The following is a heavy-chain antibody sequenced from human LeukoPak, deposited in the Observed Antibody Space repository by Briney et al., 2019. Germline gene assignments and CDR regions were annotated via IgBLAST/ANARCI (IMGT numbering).Heavy chain of an antibody. Sequence: ASVKVSCKTSGYTFTQFAINWVRQATGQGLEWMGWMNPNSGNTGYAQKFQGRVTMTRNTSISTAYMELSSLRSEDTAVYYCARDYLSSFDYWGQGTLVTVSS. CDR2: MNPNSGNT. D-gene: IGHD1-26*01. V-gene: IGHV1-8*01. J-gene: IGHJ4*02. CDR3: ARDYLSSFDY. CDR1: GYTFTQFA.